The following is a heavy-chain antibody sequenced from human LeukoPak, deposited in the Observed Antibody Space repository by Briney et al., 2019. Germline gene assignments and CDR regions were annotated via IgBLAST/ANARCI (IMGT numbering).Heavy chain of an antibody. CDR3: ATDALLWSSGTTTDY. J-gene: IGHJ4*02. D-gene: IGHD3-10*01. V-gene: IGHV1-2*02. CDR2: INPNSGGT. CDR1: GYTFTGYY. Sequence: ASVNVSCTASGYTFTGYYMHWVRQAPGQGREWMGWINPNSGGTNYAQKLQGRVTMTRDTSISTAYMELSRLRSDDTAVYYCATDALLWSSGTTTDYWGQGTLVTVSS.